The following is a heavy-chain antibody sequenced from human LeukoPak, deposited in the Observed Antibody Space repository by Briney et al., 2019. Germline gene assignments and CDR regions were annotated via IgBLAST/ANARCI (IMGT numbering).Heavy chain of an antibody. D-gene: IGHD6-13*01. CDR3: ARETEQLLPDAFDI. J-gene: IGHJ3*02. V-gene: IGHV1-18*01. Sequence: ASVKVSCKASGYTFSSHGINWVRQAPGQGLEWMGWISAYNGNTNYAQKLQGRVTMTTDTSTSTAYMELRSLRSDDTAVYYCARETEQLLPDAFDIWGQGTMVTVSS. CDR1: GYTFSSHG. CDR2: ISAYNGNT.